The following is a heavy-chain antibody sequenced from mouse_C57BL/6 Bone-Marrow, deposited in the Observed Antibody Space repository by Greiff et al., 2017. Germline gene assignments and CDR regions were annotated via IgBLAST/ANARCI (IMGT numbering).Heavy chain of an antibody. D-gene: IGHD1-1*01. V-gene: IGHV5-4*03. CDR2: ISDGGSYT. J-gene: IGHJ4*01. CDR1: GFTFSSYA. CDR3: ARGELRSYCYAMDY. Sequence: EVMLVESGGGLVKPGGSLKLSCAASGFTFSSYAMSWVRQTPEKRLEWVATISDGGSYTYYPDNVKGRFTISRDNAKNNLYLQMSHLKSEDTAVYYCARGELRSYCYAMDYWGQGTSVTVSS.